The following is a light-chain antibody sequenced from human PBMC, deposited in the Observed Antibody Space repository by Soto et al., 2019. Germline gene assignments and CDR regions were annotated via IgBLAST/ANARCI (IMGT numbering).Light chain of an antibody. Sequence: DIPVTQSPTTLSASVGDRVTITCRASQTISTWMAWYQQKPGKAPKLLVYDASTLQSGVASRFSGSGSGTEFTIIISGLQPDDSATYYCQQYTNTNNPWMFGQGTKVEI. CDR2: DAS. CDR1: QTISTW. J-gene: IGKJ1*01. CDR3: QQYTNTNNPWM. V-gene: IGKV1-5*01.